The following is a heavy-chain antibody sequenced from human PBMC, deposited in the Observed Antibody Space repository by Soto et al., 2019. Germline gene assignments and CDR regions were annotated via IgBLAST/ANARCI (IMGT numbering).Heavy chain of an antibody. Sequence: QAGGSLRLSCAAFGFTFCNYAMSWVRQAPGKGLEWASVISASGGSTYYPGSVRGRFPTSINNSKNTLFLQVNSLRAEDTAIYSCARGLEYCSSSSCPLDNWGQGSLGT. V-gene: IGHV3-23*01. CDR2: ISASGGST. CDR3: ARGLEYCSSSSCPLDN. CDR1: GFTFCNYA. D-gene: IGHD2-2*01. J-gene: IGHJ4*02.